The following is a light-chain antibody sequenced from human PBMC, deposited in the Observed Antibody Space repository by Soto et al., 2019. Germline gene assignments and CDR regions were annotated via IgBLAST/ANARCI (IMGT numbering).Light chain of an antibody. V-gene: IGLV2-14*01. J-gene: IGLJ1*01. CDR1: SSDVGGYNY. Sequence: QSVLTQPASVSGSPGQSITISCTGTSSDVGGYNYVSWYQHHPGKAPELMIFEVSNRPSGVSHRFSGSKSGNTASLTISGLQTEDEGDYYCSSYTSSSTRVFGNGTKVTVL. CDR2: EVS. CDR3: SSYTSSSTRV.